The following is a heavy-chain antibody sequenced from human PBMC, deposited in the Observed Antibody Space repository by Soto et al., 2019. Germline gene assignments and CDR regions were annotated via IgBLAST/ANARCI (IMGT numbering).Heavy chain of an antibody. CDR2: IHWNNGAT. V-gene: IGHV3-9*02. Sequence: PGWSLRLSCVSCAVSAHHHAMDGVRQDPGKGLEWVSGIHWNNGATGYADSVKGRFTIFKDNVKNSVYLQMNSLRTDDTAFYYCPEDILPGGAAVWRQRTTVPVSS. J-gene: IGHJ6*02. D-gene: IGHD3-10*01. CDR3: PEDILPGGAAV. CDR1: AVSAHHHA.